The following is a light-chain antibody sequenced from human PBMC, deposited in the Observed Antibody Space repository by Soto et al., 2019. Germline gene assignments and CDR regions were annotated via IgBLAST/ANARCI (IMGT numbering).Light chain of an antibody. Sequence: DILMTQSPSSLSASVGDRVTITCRASQRISTNLNWYQQRPGNAPNLLIYAASSLQSGVPSRFGGGGSGTDFTLTISSLQPEDFATYYCQQSYSTPRTFGQGTKVEIK. CDR2: AAS. V-gene: IGKV1-39*01. J-gene: IGKJ1*01. CDR3: QQSYSTPRT. CDR1: QRISTN.